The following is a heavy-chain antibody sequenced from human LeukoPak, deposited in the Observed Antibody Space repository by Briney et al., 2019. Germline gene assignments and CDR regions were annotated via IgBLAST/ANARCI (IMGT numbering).Heavy chain of an antibody. CDR1: DDTFSTYG. CDR3: ARSPATRILGDFYHYYHYMDV. D-gene: IGHD3-16*01. V-gene: IGHV1-18*01. J-gene: IGHJ6*03. Sequence: ASVKVSCKSSDDTFSTYGFTWVRQAPGEGLEWMGWNSTYNGKTNYPQKSQGRVTMTTDTSTSTAYMELRRLRSDDTAVYYCARSPATRILGDFYHYYHYMDVWGKGTTVIVSS. CDR2: NSTYNGKT.